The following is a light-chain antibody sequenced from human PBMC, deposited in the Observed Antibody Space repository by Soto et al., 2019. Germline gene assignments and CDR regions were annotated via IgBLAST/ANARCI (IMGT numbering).Light chain of an antibody. CDR1: SSNIGSNY. CDR2: RNN. J-gene: IGLJ1*01. V-gene: IGLV1-47*01. CDR3: AAWDDSLLYV. Sequence: QSVLTQPPSASGTPGQRVTISCSGSSSNIGSNYVYWYQQLPGTAPKLLIYRNNQQPSGVPDRFSGSKSGTSASLAISGLRSEDEADYYCAAWDDSLLYVFGTGTKVTVL.